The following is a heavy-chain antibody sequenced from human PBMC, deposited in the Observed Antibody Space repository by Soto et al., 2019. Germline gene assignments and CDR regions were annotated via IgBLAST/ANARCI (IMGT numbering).Heavy chain of an antibody. Sequence: GESLKLSWKVYGYSFTSCLIGWVRQMPGKGLEWMGVIYPGDSDTRYSPSFQGQVTISADKSISTAYLQWSSLKASDTAMYYCARPFHNYYDSSGYPITLGYWGQGTLVTVCS. V-gene: IGHV5-51*01. J-gene: IGHJ4*02. CDR3: ARPFHNYYDSSGYPITLGY. CDR1: GYSFTSCL. D-gene: IGHD3-22*01. CDR2: IYPGDSDT.